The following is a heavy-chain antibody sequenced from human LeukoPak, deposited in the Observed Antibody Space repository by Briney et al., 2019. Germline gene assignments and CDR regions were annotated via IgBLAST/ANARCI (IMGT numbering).Heavy chain of an antibody. D-gene: IGHD3-10*01. CDR3: AKTAKYYYGSETYYFFEY. Sequence: SETLSLTCTVSGGSISSYFWSWIRQPAGKGLEYIGYVYYTGSTNYNPSLKSRVTISLDTSQNQFSLKLTSVTPADTAVYYCAKTAKYYYGSETYYFFEYWGQGTLVTVSS. V-gene: IGHV4-59*01. J-gene: IGHJ4*02. CDR2: VYYTGST. CDR1: GGSISSYF.